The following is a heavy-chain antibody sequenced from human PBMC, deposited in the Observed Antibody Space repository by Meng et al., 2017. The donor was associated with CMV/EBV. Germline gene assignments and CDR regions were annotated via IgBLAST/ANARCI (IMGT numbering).Heavy chain of an antibody. CDR1: GGSSSSYY. J-gene: IGHJ4*02. V-gene: IGHV4-4*07. D-gene: IGHD5-18*01. CDR2: IYTSGST. Sequence: QVPRQESGQVLCKPSETLSLTCTASGGSSSSYYWSWIRQPAGKGLEWIGRIYTSGSTNYNPSLKSRVTMSVDTSKNQFSLKPSSVTAADTAVYYCARHGDTAMVVGIDYWGQGTLVTVSS. CDR3: ARHGDTAMVVGIDY.